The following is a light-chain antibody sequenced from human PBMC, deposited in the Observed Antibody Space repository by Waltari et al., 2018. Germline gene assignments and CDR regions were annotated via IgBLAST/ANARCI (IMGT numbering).Light chain of an antibody. Sequence: QSALTQPASVSGSPGQSITISCTGTSSDVGSYNLVSWYQHRPGKAPKRIIYGFSKRPSGVSILFSGSKSGDTASLTISGLRTEDEADYYCCSYAGGSAFVFGTGTKITVL. CDR3: CSYAGGSAFV. CDR1: SSDVGSYNL. J-gene: IGLJ1*01. V-gene: IGLV2-23*02. CDR2: GFS.